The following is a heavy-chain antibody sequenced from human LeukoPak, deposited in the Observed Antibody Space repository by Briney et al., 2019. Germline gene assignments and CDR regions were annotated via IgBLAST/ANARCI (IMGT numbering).Heavy chain of an antibody. D-gene: IGHD7-27*01. CDR2: ISSNSIYI. CDR1: GFTFSSYT. CDR3: ARTQLGMYWYFDL. J-gene: IGHJ2*01. V-gene: IGHV3-21*01. Sequence: KSGGSLRLSCAASGFTFSSYTMNWVRKAPGKGLGWVSSISSNSIYIKDANSAKGRFTISRDNAKNSLYLQMNSLRVEDTAVYYCARTQLGMYWYFDLWGRGTLVTVSS.